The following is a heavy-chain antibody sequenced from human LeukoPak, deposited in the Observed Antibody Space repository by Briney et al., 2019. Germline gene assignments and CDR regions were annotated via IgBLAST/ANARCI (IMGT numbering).Heavy chain of an antibody. CDR3: ARASTGGSYYSIHFDY. D-gene: IGHD3-10*01. CDR1: GGSITSGGYY. Sequence: SETLSLTCTVSGGSITSGGYYWSWIRQHPGTGLEWIGYIYYSGSTYYNPSLKSRVTISVDTSKNQFSLKLSSVTAADTAVYYCARASTGGSYYSIHFDYWGQGTLVTVSS. J-gene: IGHJ4*02. V-gene: IGHV4-31*03. CDR2: IYYSGST.